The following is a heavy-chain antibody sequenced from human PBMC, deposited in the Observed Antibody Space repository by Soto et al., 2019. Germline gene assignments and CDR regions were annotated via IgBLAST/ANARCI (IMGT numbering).Heavy chain of an antibody. CDR1: GGSISSSSYY. CDR2: INPSGNT. D-gene: IGHD3-9*01. V-gene: IGHV4-39*07. Sequence: SETLSLTCTVSGGSISSSSYYWGWIRQPPGKGLEWIGEINPSGNTNYNPSLKSRVTISVDTSKNQFSLRLSDVTAADTAVYYCARVRRYFDWLSHHWFDPWGQGTLVTVSS. J-gene: IGHJ5*02. CDR3: ARVRRYFDWLSHHWFDP.